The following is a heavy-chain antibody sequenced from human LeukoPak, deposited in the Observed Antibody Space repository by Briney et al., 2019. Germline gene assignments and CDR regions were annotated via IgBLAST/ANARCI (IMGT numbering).Heavy chain of an antibody. Sequence: ASVKVSCKASGYTFTSYGISWVRQAPGQGLEWMGWINPNSGGTNYAQKFQGRVTMTRDTSISTAYMELSRLRSDDTAVYYCARELDRDGYNPFDYWGQGTLVTVSS. J-gene: IGHJ4*02. V-gene: IGHV1-2*02. D-gene: IGHD5-24*01. CDR3: ARELDRDGYNPFDY. CDR1: GYTFTSYG. CDR2: INPNSGGT.